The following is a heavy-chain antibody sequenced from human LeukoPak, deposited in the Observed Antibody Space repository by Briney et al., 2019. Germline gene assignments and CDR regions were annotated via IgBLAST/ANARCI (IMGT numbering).Heavy chain of an antibody. CDR1: GFTFDDYG. J-gene: IGHJ4*02. Sequence: PGGSLRLSCAASGFTFDDYGMSWVRQAPGKGLEWVSGINWNGGSTGYADSVKSRFTISRDNAKNSLYLQMNSLRAEDTALYYCARGSITDYYDSSGYYSPYYFDYWGQGTLVTVSS. CDR3: ARGSITDYYDSSGYYSPYYFDY. CDR2: INWNGGST. D-gene: IGHD3-22*01. V-gene: IGHV3-20*04.